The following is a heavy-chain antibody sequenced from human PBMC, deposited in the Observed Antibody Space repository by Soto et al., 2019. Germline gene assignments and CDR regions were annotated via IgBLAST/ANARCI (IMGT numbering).Heavy chain of an antibody. CDR1: GGTFSSYA. V-gene: IGHV1-69*01. CDR2: IIPIFGTA. J-gene: IGHJ6*02. D-gene: IGHD2-21*02. CDR3: ARDKDCGGDCPDYYYGMDV. Sequence: QVQLVQSGAEVKKPGSSVKVSCKASGGTFSSYAISWVRQAPGQGLEWMGGIIPIFGTANYAQKFQGRVTITADESTSKAYMELSSLRSEDTAVYYCARDKDCGGDCPDYYYGMDVWGQGTTVTVSS.